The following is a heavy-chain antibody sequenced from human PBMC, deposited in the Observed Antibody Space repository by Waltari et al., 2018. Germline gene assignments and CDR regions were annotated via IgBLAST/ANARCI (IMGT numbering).Heavy chain of an antibody. CDR3: ARSTGTSYDSYYKGLDV. Sequence: QGQLVQSGAEVKKPGATLKVSCKASEYIFTAFYIHWVRQAPGRGLEWMGRINPNTGGTNLAESFQGRVTVTRDTSITTAYMELTRLTSDDTAMYYCARSTGTSYDSYYKGLDVWGQGTTLTVSS. CDR1: EYIFTAFY. J-gene: IGHJ6*02. V-gene: IGHV1-2*06. D-gene: IGHD3-16*01. CDR2: INPNTGGT.